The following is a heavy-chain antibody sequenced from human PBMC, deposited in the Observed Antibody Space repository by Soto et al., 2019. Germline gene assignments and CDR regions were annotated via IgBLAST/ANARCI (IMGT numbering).Heavy chain of an antibody. V-gene: IGHV4-39*01. CDR1: GVSISSTSYN. J-gene: IGHJ4*02. Sequence: PSETRSLTCNVSGVSISSTSYNWVRPRQPPGNGLEWTGTLDYSGPAHYNPSLKTRLNISSDPSNNQVSLTLTSVTAAASTLYYCARQGSYGGQGALVTVFS. CDR2: LDYSGPA. CDR3: ARQGSY.